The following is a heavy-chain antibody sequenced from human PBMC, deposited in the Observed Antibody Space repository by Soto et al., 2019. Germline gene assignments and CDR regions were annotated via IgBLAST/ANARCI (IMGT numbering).Heavy chain of an antibody. J-gene: IGHJ4*02. D-gene: IGHD1-26*01. Sequence: EVQLAESGGGLIQPGGSLRLSCAASGFTVSSHYMSWVRQGPGKGLEWGSVIYKGGSTYYADSVKGRFTISRDNSKNTGCLQMNSLRAEDTAVYYCASTWDSATYYYFDYWGQGTLVTVSS. CDR2: IYKGGST. CDR3: ASTWDSATYYYFDY. CDR1: GFTVSSHY. V-gene: IGHV3-53*01.